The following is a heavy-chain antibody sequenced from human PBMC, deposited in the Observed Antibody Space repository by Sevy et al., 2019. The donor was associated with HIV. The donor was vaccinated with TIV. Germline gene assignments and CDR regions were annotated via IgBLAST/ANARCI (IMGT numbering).Heavy chain of an antibody. V-gene: IGHV1-2*02. CDR2: INPNSGDT. CDR1: GFTFTDYY. CDR3: ARSDSSGWNDY. Sequence: ASVKVSCKASGFTFTDYYIHWVRQAPGQGLEWMGWINPNSGDTNYAQNFQGRVTMTRDTSISTASMDLSTLRSDDTAVYYCARSDSSGWNDYWGQRTLVTVSS. D-gene: IGHD6-19*01. J-gene: IGHJ4*02.